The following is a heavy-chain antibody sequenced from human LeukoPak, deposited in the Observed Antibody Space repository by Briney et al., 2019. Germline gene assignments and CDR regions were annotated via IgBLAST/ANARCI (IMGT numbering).Heavy chain of an antibody. V-gene: IGHV1-8*01. CDR1: GYTFTSYD. D-gene: IGHD2-15*01. J-gene: IGHJ6*02. CDR2: MNPNSGNT. Sequence: GASVKVSCKASGYTFTSYDINWVRQATGQGLEWMGWMNPNSGNTGYAQKFQGRVTMTRNTSISTAYMELSSLRSEDTAVYYCAAAGYCSGGSCEPQYYYYYGMDVWGQGTTVTVSS. CDR3: AAAGYCSGGSCEPQYYYYYGMDV.